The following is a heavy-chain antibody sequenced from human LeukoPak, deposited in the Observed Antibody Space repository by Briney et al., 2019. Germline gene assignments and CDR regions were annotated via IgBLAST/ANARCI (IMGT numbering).Heavy chain of an antibody. V-gene: IGHV1-69*04. CDR1: GYTLTSYG. CDR2: IIPILGIA. Sequence: SVKVSCKASGYTLTSYGISWVRQAPGQGLEWMGRIIPILGIANYAQKFQGRVTITADKSTSTAYMELSSLRSEDTAVYYCASLRLGELSHDYWGQGTLVTVSS. CDR3: ASLRLGELSHDY. J-gene: IGHJ4*02. D-gene: IGHD3-16*02.